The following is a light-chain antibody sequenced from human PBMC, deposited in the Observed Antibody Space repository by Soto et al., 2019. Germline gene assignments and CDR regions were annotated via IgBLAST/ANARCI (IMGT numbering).Light chain of an antibody. CDR3: QAWDGSVV. V-gene: IGLV3-1*01. CDR2: QDS. Sequence: SYELTQPHSVSVSPGQTASITCSGAKLGDKYACWYQQKPGQSPVLVVYQDSRRPSGIPERFSGSNSGNTATLTISGTEAMDEADYYCQAWDGSVVFGGGTKLTVL. CDR1: KLGDKY. J-gene: IGLJ2*01.